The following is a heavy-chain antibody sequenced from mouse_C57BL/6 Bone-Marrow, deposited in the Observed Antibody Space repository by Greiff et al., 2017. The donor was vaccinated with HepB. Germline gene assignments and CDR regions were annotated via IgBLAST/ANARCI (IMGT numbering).Heavy chain of an antibody. CDR2: IDPSDSYT. V-gene: IGHV1-69*01. Sequence: QVQLQQSGAELVMPGASVKLSCKASGYTFTSYWMHWVKQRPGQGLEWIGEIDPSDSYTNYNQKFKGKSTLTVDKSSSTAYMQLSSLTSEDSAVYYCAFYYGYDEGFDYWGQGTTLTVSS. D-gene: IGHD2-2*01. CDR3: AFYYGYDEGFDY. CDR1: GYTFTSYW. J-gene: IGHJ2*01.